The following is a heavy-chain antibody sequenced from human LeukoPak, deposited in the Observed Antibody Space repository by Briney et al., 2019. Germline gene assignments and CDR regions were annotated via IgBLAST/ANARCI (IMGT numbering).Heavy chain of an antibody. D-gene: IGHD3-3*01. V-gene: IGHV3-21*01. CDR2: ISSSSSYI. CDR1: GFTFSSYS. CDR3: ARETFWSGYPFDY. J-gene: IGHJ4*02. Sequence: PGGSLRLSCAASGFTFSSYSMNWVRQAPGKGLEWVSSISSSSSYIYYAASVKGRFTISRDNAKNSLYLQMNNLRAEDTAVYYCARETFWSGYPFDYWGQGTLVTVSS.